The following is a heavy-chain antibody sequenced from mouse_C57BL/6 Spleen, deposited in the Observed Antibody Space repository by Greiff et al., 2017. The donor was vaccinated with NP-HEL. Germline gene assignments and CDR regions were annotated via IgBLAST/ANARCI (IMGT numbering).Heavy chain of an antibody. CDR3: ARTGPYGSSYGFDY. D-gene: IGHD1-1*01. CDR1: GYTFTSYW. V-gene: IGHV1-64*01. J-gene: IGHJ2*01. CDR2: IHPNSGST. Sequence: QVQLQQPGAELVKPGASVKLSCKASGYTFTSYWMHWVKQRPGQGLEWIGMIHPNSGSTNYNEKFKSKATLTVDKSSSTAYMQLSSLTSEDSAVYYCARTGPYGSSYGFDYWGQGTTLTVSS.